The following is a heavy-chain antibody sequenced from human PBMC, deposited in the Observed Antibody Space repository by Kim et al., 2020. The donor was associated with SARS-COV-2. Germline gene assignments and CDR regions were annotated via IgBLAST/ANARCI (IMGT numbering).Heavy chain of an antibody. Sequence: YDADSVKGRFTISRDNSKNSLFLQMHSLRTEDTAFYYCAKAAELDSWGRGTLVTVSS. V-gene: IGHV3-43*01. CDR3: AKAAELDS. J-gene: IGHJ4*02.